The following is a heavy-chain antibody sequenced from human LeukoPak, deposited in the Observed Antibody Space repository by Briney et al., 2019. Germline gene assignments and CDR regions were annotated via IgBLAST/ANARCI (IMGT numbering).Heavy chain of an antibody. J-gene: IGHJ4*02. V-gene: IGHV3-48*02. CDR1: GFTFHFYS. Sequence: GGSLRLSCAASGFTFHFYSMTWVRQAPGKGLEWVSYIRSRSSTIYYTDSVKGRFTVSRDNAKNSLNLQMNSLRDEGTAVYYCARGEDYWGQGTLVTVSS. CDR3: ARGEDY. CDR2: IRSRSSTI.